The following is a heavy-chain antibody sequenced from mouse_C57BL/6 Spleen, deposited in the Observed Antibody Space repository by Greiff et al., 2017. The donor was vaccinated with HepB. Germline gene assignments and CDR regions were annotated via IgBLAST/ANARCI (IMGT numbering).Heavy chain of an antibody. Sequence: QVQLQQPGAELVKPGASVKLSCKASGYTFTSYWMHWVKQRPGQGLEWIGMIHPNSGSTNYNEKFKSKATLTVDKSSSTAYMQLSSLTSEDSAVYYCGRQTMIKGWFAYWGQGTLVTVSA. CDR1: GYTFTSYW. J-gene: IGHJ3*01. CDR2: IHPNSGST. V-gene: IGHV1-64*01. D-gene: IGHD2-4*01. CDR3: GRQTMIKGWFAY.